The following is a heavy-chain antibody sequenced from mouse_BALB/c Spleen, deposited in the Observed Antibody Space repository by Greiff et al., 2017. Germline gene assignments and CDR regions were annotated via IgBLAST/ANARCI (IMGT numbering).Heavy chain of an antibody. CDR1: GFTFSDYY. V-gene: IGHV5-4*02. CDR2: ISDGGSYT. D-gene: IGHD1-1*01. CDR3: ARDHYGSFDY. Sequence: EVKLQESGGGLVKPGGSLKLSCAASGFTFSDYYMYWVRQTPEKRLEWVATISDGGSYTYYPDSVKGRFTISRDNAKNNLYLQMSSLKSEDTAMYYCARDHYGSFDYWGQGTTLTVSS. J-gene: IGHJ2*01.